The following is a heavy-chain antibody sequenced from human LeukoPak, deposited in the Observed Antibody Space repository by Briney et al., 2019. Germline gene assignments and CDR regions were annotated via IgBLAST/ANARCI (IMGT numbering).Heavy chain of an antibody. J-gene: IGHJ4*02. CDR2: ISGSGGST. V-gene: IGHV3-23*01. D-gene: IGHD3-10*01. CDR1: GFTFSSYW. CDR3: AKMGYYGSGSYFSGWIYFDY. Sequence: GGSLRLSCAASGFTFSSYWMSWVRQAPGKGLEWVSAISGSGGSTYYADSVKGRFTISRDNSKNTLYLQTNSLRAEDTAVYYCAKMGYYGSGSYFSGWIYFDYWGQGTLVTVSS.